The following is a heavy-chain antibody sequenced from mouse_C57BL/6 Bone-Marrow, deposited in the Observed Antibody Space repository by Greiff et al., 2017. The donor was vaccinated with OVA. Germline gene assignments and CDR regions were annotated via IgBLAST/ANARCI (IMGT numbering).Heavy chain of an antibody. CDR2: IHPNSGST. CDR3: ARIYYGNRYWYFDV. J-gene: IGHJ1*03. V-gene: IGHV1-64*01. CDR1: GYTFTSYW. Sequence: QVQLKQPGAELVKPGASVKLSCKASGYTFTSYWMHWVKQRPEQGLEWIGMIHPNSGSTNYNEKFKSKATLTVDKSSSTAYMQLSSLTSEDSAVYYCARIYYGNRYWYFDVWGTGTTVTVSS. D-gene: IGHD2-1*01.